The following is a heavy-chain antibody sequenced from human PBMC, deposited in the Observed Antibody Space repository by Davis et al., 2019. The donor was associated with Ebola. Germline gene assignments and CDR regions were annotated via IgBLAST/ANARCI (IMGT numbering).Heavy chain of an antibody. V-gene: IGHV3-33*01. D-gene: IGHD5-24*01. CDR3: ARETVEMAADY. CDR2: IWYDGSNK. J-gene: IGHJ4*02. CDR1: GFTFSSYG. Sequence: GGSLRLSCAASGFTFSSYGMHWVRQAPGKGLEWVAVIWYDGSNKYYADSVKGRFTISRDNSKNTLYLQMNSLRAEDTAVYYCARETVEMAADYWGQGTLVTVSS.